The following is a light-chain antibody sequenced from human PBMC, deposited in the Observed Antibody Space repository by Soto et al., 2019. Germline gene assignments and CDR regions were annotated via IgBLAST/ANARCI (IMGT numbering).Light chain of an antibody. J-gene: IGKJ4*01. CDR3: QQRVTWPGT. CDR2: DAS. CDR1: QNINNY. Sequence: EIELTQSPATLSLSPGERATLSCRASQNINNYLAWYQQKPGQTPRLLIYDASTRATDIPAMFSGSGSGTDFTLTISGLEPEDFAVYYCQQRVTWPGTFGGGTKVEIK. V-gene: IGKV3-11*01.